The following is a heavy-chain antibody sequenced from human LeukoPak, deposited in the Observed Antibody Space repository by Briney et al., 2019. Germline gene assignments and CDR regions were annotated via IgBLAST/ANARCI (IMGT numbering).Heavy chain of an antibody. CDR3: ARDRSYYDSSGPLGY. V-gene: IGHV3-53*01. D-gene: IGHD3-22*01. CDR2: IYSGGST. Sequence: GGSLRLSCAASGFTITPHYMNSVRQAPGKGLEWVSVIYSGGSTYYADSVKGRFTISRDNSKNTLYLQMNSLRAEDTAVYYCARDRSYYDSSGPLGYWGQGTLVTVSS. J-gene: IGHJ4*02. CDR1: GFTITPHY.